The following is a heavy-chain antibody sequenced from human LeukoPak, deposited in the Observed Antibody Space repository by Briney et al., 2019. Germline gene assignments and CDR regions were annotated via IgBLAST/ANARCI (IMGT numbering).Heavy chain of an antibody. CDR1: GFTFSSYA. CDR3: ANSGSYYTWFDP. D-gene: IGHD1-26*01. J-gene: IGHJ5*02. V-gene: IGHV3-23*01. Sequence: GGSLRLSCAASGFTFSSYAMSWVRQAPGKGLEWVSAISGSGGSTYYADSVKGRFTISRDNSKNTLYLQMNSLRAEDTAVYYCANSGSYYTWFDPWGQGTLVTASS. CDR2: ISGSGGST.